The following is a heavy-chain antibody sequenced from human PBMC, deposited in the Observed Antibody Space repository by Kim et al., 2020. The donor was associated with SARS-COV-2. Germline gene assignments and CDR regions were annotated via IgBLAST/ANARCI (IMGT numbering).Heavy chain of an antibody. J-gene: IGHJ5*02. CDR2: INHSGST. Sequence: SETLSLTCAVYGGSFSGYYWSWIRQPPGKGLEWIGEINHSGSTNYNPSLKSRVTISVDTSKNQFSLKLSSVTAADTAVYYCARGGYRANNWFDPWGQGTLVTVSS. D-gene: IGHD6-13*01. CDR1: GGSFSGYY. CDR3: ARGGYRANNWFDP. V-gene: IGHV4-34*01.